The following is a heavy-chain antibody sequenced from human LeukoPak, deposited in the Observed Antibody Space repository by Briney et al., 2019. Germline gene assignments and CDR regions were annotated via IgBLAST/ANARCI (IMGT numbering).Heavy chain of an antibody. Sequence: GASVKVSCKASGYTFTSYYMHWVRQAPGQGLEWMGGIIPIFGTANYAQEFQGRVTITADKSTSTAYMELSSLRSEDTAVYYCASYFVGYRRREDYYYYMDVWGKGTTVTVSS. V-gene: IGHV1-69*06. CDR3: ASYFVGYRRREDYYYYMDV. CDR2: IIPIFGTA. D-gene: IGHD3-9*01. CDR1: GYTFTSYY. J-gene: IGHJ6*03.